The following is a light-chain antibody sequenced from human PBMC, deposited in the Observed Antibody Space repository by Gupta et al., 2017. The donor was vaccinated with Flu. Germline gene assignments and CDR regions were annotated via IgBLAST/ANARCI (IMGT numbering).Light chain of an antibody. CDR3: QQYYSYPLT. Sequence: DIHLAQSTSTLSASVGDRVTITCRAGQIISMWLTWYQQKPGKAPKLLIYKASSLESGVSSRFSGSGSGTEFTLTISSLQPDDFGTYYCQQYYSYPLTFGGGTKVEIK. V-gene: IGKV1-5*03. CDR2: KAS. CDR1: QIISMW. J-gene: IGKJ4*01.